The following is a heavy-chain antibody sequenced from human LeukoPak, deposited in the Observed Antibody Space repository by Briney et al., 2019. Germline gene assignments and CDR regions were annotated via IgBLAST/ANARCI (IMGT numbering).Heavy chain of an antibody. CDR3: AREVVVVPAAKVYYYMDV. CDR1: GGSISSYY. V-gene: IGHV4-59*01. CDR2: IYFSGST. Sequence: SETLSLTCTVSGGSISSYYWTWIRQPPGKGLEWIGYIYFSGSTNYNPSLKNRVTFSVDTSKNQFSLNLSSVTAADTAVYYCAREVVVVPAAKVYYYMDVWGKGTTVTVSS. J-gene: IGHJ6*03. D-gene: IGHD2-2*01.